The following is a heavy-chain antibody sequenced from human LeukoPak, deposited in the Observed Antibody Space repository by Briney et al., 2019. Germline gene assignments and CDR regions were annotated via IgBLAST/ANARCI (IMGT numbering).Heavy chain of an antibody. D-gene: IGHD2-15*01. V-gene: IGHV1-2*02. CDR2: INPNSGGT. CDR3: ARDLPDCSGGSCYSEFYFDC. Sequence: ASVKVSCKASGYTFTGYYMHWVRQAPGQGLEWMGWINPNSGGTIYAQKFQGRVTMTRDTSISTTYMELSRLRSDDTAVYYCARDLPDCSGGSCYSEFYFDCWGQGTLVTVSS. J-gene: IGHJ4*02. CDR1: GYTFTGYY.